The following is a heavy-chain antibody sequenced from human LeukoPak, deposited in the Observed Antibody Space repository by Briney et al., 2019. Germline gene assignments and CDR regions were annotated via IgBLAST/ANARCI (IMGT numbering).Heavy chain of an antibody. CDR2: IYHRGNT. V-gene: IGHV4-30-2*01. J-gene: IGHJ4*02. CDR3: ARAVYSGYLIFDY. CDR1: GASISSGDYY. Sequence: SQTLSLTCTVSGASISSGDYYWAWIRQPPGKGLEWIGYIYHRGNTYYYPSLKGRVTISVDTSKNQFSLNLNSVTAADTAVYYCARAVYSGYLIFDYWGQGTLVTVPS. D-gene: IGHD5-12*01.